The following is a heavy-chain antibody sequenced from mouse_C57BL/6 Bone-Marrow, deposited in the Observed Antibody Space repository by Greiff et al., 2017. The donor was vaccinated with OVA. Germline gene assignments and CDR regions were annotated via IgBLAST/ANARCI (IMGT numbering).Heavy chain of an antibody. CDR1: GYTFTDYY. J-gene: IGHJ2*01. D-gene: IGHD2-4*01. V-gene: IGHV1-26*01. CDR2: INPNNGGT. Sequence: EVQLQQSGPELVKPGASVKISCKASGYTFTDYYMNWVKQSHGKSLEWIGDINPNNGGTSYNQKFKGKATLTVDKSSSTAYMELRSLTSEDSAVYYCARRLRRGRYFDYWGQGTTLTVSS. CDR3: ARRLRRGRYFDY.